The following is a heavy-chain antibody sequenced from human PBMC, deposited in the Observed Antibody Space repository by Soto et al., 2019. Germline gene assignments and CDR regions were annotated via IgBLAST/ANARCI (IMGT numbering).Heavy chain of an antibody. D-gene: IGHD6-13*01. J-gene: IGHJ4*02. CDR2: ISAYNGNT. CDR1: GYTFTSYG. Sequence: ASVKVSCKASGYTFTSYGISWVRQAPGQGLEWMGWISAYNGNTNYAQKLQGRVTMTTDTSTSTAYMELRSLRSADTAVYYFARDFEPGYSSSWQTFDYWGQGTLVTVSS. V-gene: IGHV1-18*01. CDR3: ARDFEPGYSSSWQTFDY.